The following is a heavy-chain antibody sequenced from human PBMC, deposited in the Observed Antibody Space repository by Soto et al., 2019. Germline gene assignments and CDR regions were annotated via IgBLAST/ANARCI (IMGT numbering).Heavy chain of an antibody. D-gene: IGHD1-26*01. J-gene: IGHJ4*02. CDR3: ARDVSGSYDY. CDR1: GFTLRDHF. V-gene: IGHV3-72*01. CDR2: SRNKASSYTT. Sequence: AGGSLRLSCGASGFTLRDHFIDWGRQAPGKGLEWVGRSRNKASSYTTEYAASVKGRFTISRDDSKNSLYLQMNSLETEDTAVYYCARDVSGSYDYWGQGTLVTVSS.